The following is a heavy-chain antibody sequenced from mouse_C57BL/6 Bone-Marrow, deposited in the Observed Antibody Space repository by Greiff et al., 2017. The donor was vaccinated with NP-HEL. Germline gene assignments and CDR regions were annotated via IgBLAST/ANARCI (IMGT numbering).Heavy chain of an antibody. V-gene: IGHV5-17*01. J-gene: IGHJ4*01. CDR3: ARRTYYGNYYAMDY. CDR2: ISSGSSTI. D-gene: IGHD2-10*01. Sequence: EVKLVESGGGLVKPGGSLKLSCAASGFTFSDYGMHWVRQAPEKGLEWVAYISSGSSTIYYVDTVKGRFTISRANAKNTLFLQMTSLRSEDTAMYYCARRTYYGNYYAMDYWGQGTSVTVSS. CDR1: GFTFSDYG.